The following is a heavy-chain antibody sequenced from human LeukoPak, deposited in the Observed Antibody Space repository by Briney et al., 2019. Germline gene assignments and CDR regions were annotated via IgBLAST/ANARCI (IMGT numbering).Heavy chain of an antibody. Sequence: GGSLRLSCAASGFTFSSYSMNWVRQAPGKGLEWVSSISSSSSYIYFADSLKGRFTISRDNAKNSLYLQMNSLRAEDTAVYYCAREYYDSSGYSLLYYFDYWGQGTLVTVSS. J-gene: IGHJ4*02. V-gene: IGHV3-21*01. CDR3: AREYYDSSGYSLLYYFDY. D-gene: IGHD3-22*01. CDR1: GFTFSSYS. CDR2: ISSSSSYI.